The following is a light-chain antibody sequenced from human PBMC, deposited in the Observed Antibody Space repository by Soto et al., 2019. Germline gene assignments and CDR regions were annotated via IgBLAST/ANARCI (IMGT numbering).Light chain of an antibody. V-gene: IGLV2-14*01. CDR2: DVS. Sequence: QSALTQPASVSGSPGQSITISCTGTSSDVGAYNYVSWYQQHPGKAPKLMIYDVSNRPSGVSNRFSGSKSGSTASLIISGLQAEDDADYFCCSYTTSSTLYVFGTGTKLTVL. CDR1: SSDVGAYNY. CDR3: CSYTTSSTLYV. J-gene: IGLJ1*01.